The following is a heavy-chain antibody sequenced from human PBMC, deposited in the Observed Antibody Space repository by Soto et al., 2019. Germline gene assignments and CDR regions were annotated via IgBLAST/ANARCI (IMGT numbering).Heavy chain of an antibody. V-gene: IGHV3-64*01. Sequence: AGGFLRLFCGASGFTFRNHEMHWVRQDPGKGLGYVSGISNNGAHTDYAKSVKGRFTISRDNSDNTLYLQMGSLRAEDMALYYCARRGYGSRWPNVDMDVWGKGTTVTVSS. D-gene: IGHD6-13*01. J-gene: IGHJ6*03. CDR3: ARRGYGSRWPNVDMDV. CDR2: ISNNGAHT. CDR1: GFTFRNHE.